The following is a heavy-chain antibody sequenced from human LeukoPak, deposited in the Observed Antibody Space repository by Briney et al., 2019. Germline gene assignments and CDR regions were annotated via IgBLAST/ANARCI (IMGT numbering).Heavy chain of an antibody. CDR3: AKDAPDGYLDY. D-gene: IGHD4-17*01. V-gene: IGHV3-30*18. Sequence: GGSLRLSCAASGFTFSSYGMHWVRKAPGKGLEWVAVISYDGSNKYYADSVKGRFTISRDNSKNTLYLQMNSLRAEDTAVYYCAKDAPDGYLDYWGQGTLVTVSS. CDR1: GFTFSSYG. CDR2: ISYDGSNK. J-gene: IGHJ4*02.